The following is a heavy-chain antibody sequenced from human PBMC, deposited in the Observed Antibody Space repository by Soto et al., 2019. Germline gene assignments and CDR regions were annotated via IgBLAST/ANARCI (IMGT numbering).Heavy chain of an antibody. CDR1: GGTFSSYA. V-gene: IGHV1-69*12. CDR2: IIPIFGTA. J-gene: IGHJ4*02. Sequence: QVQLVQCGAEVKKPGSSVKVSCKASGGTFSSYAISWVRQAPGQGLEWMGGIIPIFGTANYAQKSQGRVTITADESTSTAYMELSSLRSEDTAVYYCARDGYYYDSSGYYYYFDYWGQGTLVTVSS. D-gene: IGHD3-22*01. CDR3: ARDGYYYDSSGYYYYFDY.